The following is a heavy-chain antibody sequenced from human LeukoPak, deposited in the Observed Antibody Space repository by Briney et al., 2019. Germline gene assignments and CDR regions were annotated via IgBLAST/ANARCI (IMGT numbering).Heavy chain of an antibody. CDR1: GGSISSYY. J-gene: IGHJ6*03. CDR3: ARGGSSYQYSMDV. V-gene: IGHV4-4*07. Sequence: PSETLSLTCTVSGGSISSYYWSWIRQPAGKGLEWIGRIYTSGSTNYNPSLKSRVTMSVDTSKNQSSLKLRSVTAADTAVYYCARGGSSYQYSMDVWGKGTTVTVSS. CDR2: IYTSGST. D-gene: IGHD5-18*01.